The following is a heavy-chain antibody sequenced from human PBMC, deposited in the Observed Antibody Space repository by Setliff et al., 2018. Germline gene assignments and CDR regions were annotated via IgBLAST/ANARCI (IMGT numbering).Heavy chain of an antibody. CDR2: IYIGGRA. CDR1: GGSISSYY. CDR3: AREQWLDPPGYYYMDV. V-gene: IGHV4-4*07. D-gene: IGHD6-19*01. Sequence: PSETLSLTCTVSGGSISSYYWSWIRQPAGKGLEWIGHIYIGGRANYNPTLKSRVTMSIDTSKNQSSLKLNSVTAADMAAYYCAREQWLDPPGYYYMDVWAKGTTVTVSS. J-gene: IGHJ6*03.